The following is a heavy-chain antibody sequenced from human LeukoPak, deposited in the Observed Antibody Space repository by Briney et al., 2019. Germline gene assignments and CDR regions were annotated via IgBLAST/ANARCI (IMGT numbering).Heavy chain of an antibody. CDR2: IYYSGST. CDR3: ARLRGYCRGGSCRPDYYYGMDV. V-gene: IGHV4-39*01. D-gene: IGHD2-15*01. CDR1: GLTVTSNY. J-gene: IGHJ6*02. Sequence: GSLRLSCAASGLTVTSNYMSWTRQPPGKGLEWIGSIYYSGSTYYNPSLKSRVTISVDTSKNQFSLKLSSVTAADTAVYYCARLRGYCRGGSCRPDYYYGMDVWGQGTTVTVSS.